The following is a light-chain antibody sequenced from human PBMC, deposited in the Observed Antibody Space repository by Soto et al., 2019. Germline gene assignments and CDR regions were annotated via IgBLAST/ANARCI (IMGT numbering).Light chain of an antibody. V-gene: IGKV3-11*01. CDR2: QTS. Sequence: EIVLTQSPATLSSFPGDRVTLSCSASQYINTRLAWYQHRPGQAPRLLSYQTSLRAAGIPARFSASGSGTDFTLTISYVQPEDFALYYCHQRQSWPRTFGQGTKVDI. CDR3: HQRQSWPRT. J-gene: IGKJ1*01. CDR1: QYINTR.